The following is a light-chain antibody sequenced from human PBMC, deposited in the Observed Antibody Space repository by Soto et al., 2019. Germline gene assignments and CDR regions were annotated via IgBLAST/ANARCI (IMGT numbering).Light chain of an antibody. CDR2: GAS. Sequence: EIVLTQSRGTLSLSPGERATLSCRASQSVSSSYLALYQQKPGQAPRLLIYGASSRATGMPDRFSGSGSGTDFTLTISRLEPEDFAVYYCQQYGSSPKTFGQGTKVDIK. CDR1: QSVSSSY. CDR3: QQYGSSPKT. V-gene: IGKV3-20*01. J-gene: IGKJ1*01.